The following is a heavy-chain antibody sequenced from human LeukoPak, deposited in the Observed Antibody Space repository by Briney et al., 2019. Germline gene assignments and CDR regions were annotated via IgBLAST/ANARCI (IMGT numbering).Heavy chain of an antibody. D-gene: IGHD3-10*01. Sequence: ASVKVSCKASGYTFTGYYMHWVRQAPGQGLEWMGWINPNSGGTNYAQKFQGRVTMTRDTSISTAYMELSRLRSDDTAVYYCAITHLLWFGELDYWGQGTLVTVSS. CDR2: INPNSGGT. J-gene: IGHJ4*02. CDR1: GYTFTGYY. CDR3: AITHLLWFGELDY. V-gene: IGHV1-2*02.